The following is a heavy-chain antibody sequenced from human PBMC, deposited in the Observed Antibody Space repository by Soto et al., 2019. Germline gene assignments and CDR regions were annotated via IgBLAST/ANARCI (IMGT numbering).Heavy chain of an antibody. CDR3: AQDSISYSSSYALDH. V-gene: IGHV3-23*01. J-gene: IGHJ5*02. CDR2: ITGTGVSI. Sequence: EVQLLESGGGLVQPGGSLRLSCVASGFSFSGYAMSWVRQAPGKGLVWVSSITGTGVSIYYADSVRGRFTISRDNSKNPLYLKMSRLRAEDAARYYCAQDSISYSSSYALDHWGRGALVTVSS. D-gene: IGHD6-6*01. CDR1: GFSFSGYA.